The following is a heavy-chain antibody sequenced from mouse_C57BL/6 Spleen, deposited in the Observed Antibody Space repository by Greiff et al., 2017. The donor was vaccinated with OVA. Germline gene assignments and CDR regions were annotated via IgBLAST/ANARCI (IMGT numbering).Heavy chain of an antibody. J-gene: IGHJ1*03. V-gene: IGHV5-17*01. D-gene: IGHD1-1*01. CDR1: GFTFSDYG. Sequence: EVQLVESGGGLVKPGGSLKLSCAASGFTFSDYGMHWVRQAPEKGLEWVAYISSGSSTIYYADTVKGRFTISRDNAKNTLFLQMTRLRSEDTAMYYGARGYVSRNWYFDVWGTGTTVTVSS. CDR3: ARGYVSRNWYFDV. CDR2: ISSGSSTI.